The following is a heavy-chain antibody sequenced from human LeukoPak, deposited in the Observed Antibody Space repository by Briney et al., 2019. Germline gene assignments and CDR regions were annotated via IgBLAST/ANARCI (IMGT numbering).Heavy chain of an antibody. CDR1: GFTFSSYA. J-gene: IGHJ6*02. CDR3: AKGAAFETYYYYGMDV. V-gene: IGHV3-23*01. Sequence: GVSLRLSCAACGFTFSSYAMRWVPQAPGKGREWVSYISGSGGSTYYADSVKGRFTISRDNSKNTLYLQMNSLRAEDTAVYYCAKGAAFETYYYYGMDVWGQGTTVTVSS. CDR2: ISGSGGST. D-gene: IGHD3-9*01.